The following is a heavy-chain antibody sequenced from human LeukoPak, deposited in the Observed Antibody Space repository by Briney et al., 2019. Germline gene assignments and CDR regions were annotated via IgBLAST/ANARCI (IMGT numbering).Heavy chain of an antibody. CDR1: GFTFRNYW. D-gene: IGHD3-22*01. V-gene: IGHV3-74*01. CDR2: INRDGANT. Sequence: GGSLRLSCAASGFTFRNYWMHWVRHTPGKGLVWVSRINRDGANTNYADSMKGRFTISRDNGKNTLYLQMNSLRAEDTAVYYCAKGRDSSGYSDAFDIWGQGTMVTVSS. CDR3: AKGRDSSGYSDAFDI. J-gene: IGHJ3*02.